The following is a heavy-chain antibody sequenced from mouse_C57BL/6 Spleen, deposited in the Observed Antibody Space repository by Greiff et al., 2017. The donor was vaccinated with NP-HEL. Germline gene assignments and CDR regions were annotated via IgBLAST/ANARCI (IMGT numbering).Heavy chain of an antibody. CDR2: IDPSDSYT. CDR1: GYTFTSYW. D-gene: IGHD1-1*01. CDR3: AKNYYGSWYFDV. J-gene: IGHJ1*03. Sequence: QVQLQQPGAELVMPGASVKLSCKASGYTFTSYWMHWVKQRPGQGLEWIGEIDPSDSYTNYNQKFKGKSTLTVDKSSSTAYMQLSSLTSEDSAVYYGAKNYYGSWYFDVWGTGTTVTVSS. V-gene: IGHV1-69*01.